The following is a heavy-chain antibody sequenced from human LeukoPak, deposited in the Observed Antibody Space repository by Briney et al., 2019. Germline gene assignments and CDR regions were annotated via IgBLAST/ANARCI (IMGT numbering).Heavy chain of an antibody. CDR2: ISSSSSYI. CDR1: GFTFSSYS. CDR3: ARGGYSYGTDWYFDL. Sequence: GGSRRLSCAASGFTFSSYSMNWVRQAPGKGLEWVSSISSSSSYIYYADSVKGRFTISRDNAKNSLYVQMNSLIAEDTAVYYCARGGYSYGTDWYFDLWGRGTLVTVSS. V-gene: IGHV3-21*01. D-gene: IGHD5-18*01. J-gene: IGHJ2*01.